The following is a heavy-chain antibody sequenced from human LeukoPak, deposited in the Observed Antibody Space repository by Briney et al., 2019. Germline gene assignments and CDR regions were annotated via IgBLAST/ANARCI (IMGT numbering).Heavy chain of an antibody. J-gene: IGHJ4*02. CDR2: IYPGDSDN. CDR1: GYSFTSYG. CDR3: ARGSGSYHTAYMN. V-gene: IGHV5-51*01. Sequence: GEALNIACKGSGYSFTSYGIVWVRQVPGKGREWMVIIYPGDSDNRYSPSFQGQVNISADKYLSTAYLQWSSLKASDTAMYYCARGSGSYHTAYMNWGQGSPVTVSS. D-gene: IGHD1-26*01.